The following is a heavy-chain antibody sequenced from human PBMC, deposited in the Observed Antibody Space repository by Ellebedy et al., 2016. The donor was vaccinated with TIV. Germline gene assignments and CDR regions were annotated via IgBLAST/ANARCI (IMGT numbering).Heavy chain of an antibody. Sequence: GGSLRLSCAASELTVSSNYMSWVRQAPGKGLEWVSVIFIDSTTYYADSVKGRFTISRDTSKNTLYVQMNSLRAEDTAVYYCARETFSDVDLKVWGVFDIWGQGTMVTVSS. CDR2: IFIDSTT. D-gene: IGHD1-26*01. CDR1: ELTVSSNY. V-gene: IGHV3-66*01. CDR3: ARETFSDVDLKVWGVFDI. J-gene: IGHJ3*02.